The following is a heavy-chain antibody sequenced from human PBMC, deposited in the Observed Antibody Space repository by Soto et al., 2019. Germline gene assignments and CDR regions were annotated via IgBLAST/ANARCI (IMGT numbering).Heavy chain of an antibody. V-gene: IGHV4-59*01. Sequence: SEPLFLTCTVSAGSISSYYWSWIRQPPGKGLEWIGYIYYSGSTNYNPSLKSRVTISVDTSKNQFSLKLSSVTAADTAVYYCARALTYYDFWSGYHPGMDVWGQGTTVTVSS. D-gene: IGHD3-3*01. CDR2: IYYSGST. J-gene: IGHJ6*02. CDR1: AGSISSYY. CDR3: ARALTYYDFWSGYHPGMDV.